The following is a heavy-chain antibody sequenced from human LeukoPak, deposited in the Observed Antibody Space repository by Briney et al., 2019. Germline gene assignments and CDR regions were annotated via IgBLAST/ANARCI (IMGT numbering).Heavy chain of an antibody. CDR3: ARDTPTRQWLVRENAFDI. CDR1: GYTFTSYG. D-gene: IGHD6-19*01. CDR2: ISAYNGNT. V-gene: IGHV1-18*01. Sequence: ASVKVSCKASGYTFTSYGISWVRQAPGQGLEWMGWISAYNGNTNYAQKLQGRVTMTTDTSTSTAYMELRSLRSDDTAVYYCARDTPTRQWLVRENAFDIWGQGTMVTVSS. J-gene: IGHJ3*02.